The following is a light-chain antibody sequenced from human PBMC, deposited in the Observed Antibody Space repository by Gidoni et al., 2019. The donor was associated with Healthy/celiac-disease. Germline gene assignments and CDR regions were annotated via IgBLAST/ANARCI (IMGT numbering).Light chain of an antibody. Sequence: EIVLTQSPATLSLSPGERATLSCRASQSVSSYLAWYQQKPGQAPRLLIYDASNRATGIPARFIGSGSGTDFTLTISSLEPEDFAVYYCQQRSNWPFTCGPGTKVDIK. CDR2: DAS. CDR3: QQRSNWPFT. CDR1: QSVSSY. J-gene: IGKJ3*01. V-gene: IGKV3-11*01.